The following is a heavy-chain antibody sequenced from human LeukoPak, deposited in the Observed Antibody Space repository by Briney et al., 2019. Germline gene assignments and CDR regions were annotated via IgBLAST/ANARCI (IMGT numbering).Heavy chain of an antibody. CDR1: GVSISPYY. J-gene: IGHJ3*01. CDR2: IHTSGSN. Sequence: SETLSLACAVSGVSISPYYWAWIRQPPGKGLEWIGYIHTSGSNNQYPSLKSRVTISVDKSKNHFSLRLTSVTAADTAVYYCARLSAAVHLGAFDLWGQGTMVTVSS. CDR3: ARLSAAVHLGAFDL. D-gene: IGHD3-3*01. V-gene: IGHV4-4*09.